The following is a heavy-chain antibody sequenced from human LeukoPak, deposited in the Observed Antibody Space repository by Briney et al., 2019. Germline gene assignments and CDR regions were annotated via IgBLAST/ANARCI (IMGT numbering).Heavy chain of an antibody. V-gene: IGHV4-34*01. CDR3: ARGPRMTRTYYYYGMDV. Sequence: LETLSLTCAVYGGSFSGYYWSWIRQPPGKGLEWIGEINHSGSTNYNPSLKSRVTISVDTSKNQFSLKLSSVTAADTAVYYCARGPRMTRTYYYYGMDVWGQGTTVTVSS. J-gene: IGHJ6*02. D-gene: IGHD2-15*01. CDR1: GGSFSGYY. CDR2: INHSGST.